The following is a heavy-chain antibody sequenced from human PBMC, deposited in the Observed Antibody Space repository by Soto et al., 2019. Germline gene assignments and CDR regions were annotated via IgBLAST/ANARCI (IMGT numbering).Heavy chain of an antibody. CDR2: VYYNGFS. Sequence: QVQLRESGPGLVKPSDTLSLICTVSGGSISTYYWSWIRQPPGKGLEWIASVYYNGFSNYNPSLMSRVTVSVDTFRNQFSLRLNSVTAADTAMYYCARVSYDLVYYFDFWGQGTLVTVSS. CDR3: ARVSYDLVYYFDF. CDR1: GGSISTYY. J-gene: IGHJ4*02. V-gene: IGHV4-59*07. D-gene: IGHD3-16*01.